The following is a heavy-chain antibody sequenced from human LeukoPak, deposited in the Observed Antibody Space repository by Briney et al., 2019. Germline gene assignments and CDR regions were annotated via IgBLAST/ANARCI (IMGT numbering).Heavy chain of an antibody. V-gene: IGHV3-30*02. J-gene: IGHJ3*02. CDR1: GFTFSSYG. CDR3: AKDYVVAPYAFEI. CDR2: IRYDGSNK. Sequence: GGSLRLSCAASGFTFSSYGMHWVRQAPGKGLEWVAFIRYDGSNKYYADSVKGRFTISRDNSKNTLYLQMNRLRAGDTAVYCCAKDYVVAPYAFEIWGQGTMVTVSS. D-gene: IGHD2-15*01.